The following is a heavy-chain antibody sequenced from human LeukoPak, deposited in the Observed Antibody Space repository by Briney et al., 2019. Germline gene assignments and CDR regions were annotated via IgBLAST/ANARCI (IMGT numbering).Heavy chain of an antibody. J-gene: IGHJ4*02. CDR3: AKAKPPGSDPNFYY. CDR2: INPNSGDT. V-gene: IGHV1-2*06. Sequence: GASVKVSCKTSGYTFTGYYMHWVRQAPGQGLEWMGRINPNSGDTNYTQKFQGRVTMTWDTSITTAYMELNSLRSDDTAVYYCAKAKPPGSDPNFYYWGQGNLVTVSS. CDR1: GYTFTGYY.